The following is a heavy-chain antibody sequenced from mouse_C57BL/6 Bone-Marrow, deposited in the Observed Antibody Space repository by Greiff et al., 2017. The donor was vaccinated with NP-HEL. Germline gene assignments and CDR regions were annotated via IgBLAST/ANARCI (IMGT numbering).Heavy chain of an antibody. V-gene: IGHV1-26*01. D-gene: IGHD1-1*01. CDR3: AREDYYGSSSLYYAMDY. CDR2: INPNNGGT. CDR1: GYTFTDYY. Sequence: EVQLQQSGPELVKPGASVKISCKASGYTFTDYYMNWVKQSHGQSLEWIGDINPNNGGTSYNQKFKGKATLTVDKSSSTAYMELRSLTSEDSAVYYCAREDYYGSSSLYYAMDYGGQGTSVTVTA. J-gene: IGHJ4*01.